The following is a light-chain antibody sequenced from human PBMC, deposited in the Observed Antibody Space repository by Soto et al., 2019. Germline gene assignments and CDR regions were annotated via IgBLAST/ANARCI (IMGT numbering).Light chain of an antibody. CDR2: KAS. J-gene: IGKJ1*01. V-gene: IGKV1-5*03. Sequence: DIQMTQSPSTLSGSVGDRVTITCRASQTIDSWLAWYQQRPGKPPNLLIYKASTLASGVPSRFSGSGSGTEFTLTINSLQPDDFATYYCQQYHIYSGTFGQGTKGDIK. CDR3: QQYHIYSGT. CDR1: QTIDSW.